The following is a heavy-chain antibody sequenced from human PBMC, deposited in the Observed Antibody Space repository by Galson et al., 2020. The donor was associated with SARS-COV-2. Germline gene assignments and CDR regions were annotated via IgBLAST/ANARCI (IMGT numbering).Heavy chain of an antibody. CDR1: GFTFSSSW. V-gene: IGHV3-7*01. J-gene: IGHJ4*02. Sequence: GESLKISCAASGFTFSSSWMSWVRQAPGKGLEWVANIKQDGGDKYYVDSVKGRFSISRDNAQNSLYLQMNSLRAEDTAVYYCARVSIAAAGSDYWGQGTLVTVSS. D-gene: IGHD6-13*01. CDR3: ARVSIAAAGSDY. CDR2: IKQDGGDK.